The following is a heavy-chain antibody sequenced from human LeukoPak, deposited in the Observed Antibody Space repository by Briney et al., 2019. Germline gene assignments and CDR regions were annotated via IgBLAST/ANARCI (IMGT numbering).Heavy chain of an antibody. D-gene: IGHD5-18*01. CDR3: AKVRGYSYGNFDY. Sequence: PGGSLRLSCAASGFTFSSYEMNWVRQAPGKGLEWVSYISSSGSTRYYADSVKGRFTISRDNSKNTLYLQMNSLRAEDTAVYYCAKVRGYSYGNFDYWGQGTLVTVSS. V-gene: IGHV3-48*03. CDR1: GFTFSSYE. CDR2: ISSSGSTR. J-gene: IGHJ4*02.